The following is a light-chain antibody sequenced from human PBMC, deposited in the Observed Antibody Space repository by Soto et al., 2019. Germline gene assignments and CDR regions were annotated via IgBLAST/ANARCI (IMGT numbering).Light chain of an antibody. V-gene: IGKV1-39*01. J-gene: IGKJ1*01. Sequence: DIQMTQSPTSLSASVGDSVTITCRASQRIGSYVNWYQQKPGKAPKLLISAATNLEDGVPSRFSGSGSGTDFSLSASSLQPEDFATYYCQQSYSIPVWTFGQGTKVEIK. CDR3: QQSYSIPVWT. CDR2: AAT. CDR1: QRIGSY.